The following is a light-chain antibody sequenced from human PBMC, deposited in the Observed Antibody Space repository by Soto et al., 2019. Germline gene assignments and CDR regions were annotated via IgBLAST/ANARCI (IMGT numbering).Light chain of an antibody. CDR1: QTISSW. J-gene: IGKJ1*01. V-gene: IGKV1-5*03. Sequence: DIQMTQSPSTLSGSVGDRVTITCRASQTISSWLAWYQQKPGKAPKLLVYEASTLKSGVPSRFRGRGSGTEFTLTISSLQPDDFATYYCHQYDSDRTFGQGTKVDIK. CDR2: EAS. CDR3: HQYDSDRT.